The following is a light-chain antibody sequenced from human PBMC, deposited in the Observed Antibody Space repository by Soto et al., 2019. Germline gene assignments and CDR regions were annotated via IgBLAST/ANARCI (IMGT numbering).Light chain of an antibody. CDR2: WAS. Sequence: DIVMTKSTDSLAVSLGERATINCKSSQSVLYSSNNKNYLAWYQQKPGQPPKLLIYWASTRESGVPDRFSGSGSGTDFTLTISSLQAEDVAVYYCQQYYSTPWTFGQGTKVEIK. CDR1: QSVLYSSNNKNY. J-gene: IGKJ1*01. V-gene: IGKV4-1*01. CDR3: QQYYSTPWT.